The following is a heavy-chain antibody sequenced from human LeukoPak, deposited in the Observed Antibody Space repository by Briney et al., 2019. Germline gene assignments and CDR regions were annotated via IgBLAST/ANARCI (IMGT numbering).Heavy chain of an antibody. Sequence: PGGSLRLSCAASGFTFSGYWMNWVRQAPGKGLEWVSHISSSSSSTIYYADSVKGRSTISRDNAKNSLYLQMDSLRAEDTAVYYCARVRSWYVQPNYYYGMDVWGQGTTATVSS. V-gene: IGHV3-48*01. J-gene: IGHJ6*02. D-gene: IGHD6-13*01. CDR3: ARVRSWYVQPNYYYGMDV. CDR2: ISSSSSSTI. CDR1: GFTFSGYW.